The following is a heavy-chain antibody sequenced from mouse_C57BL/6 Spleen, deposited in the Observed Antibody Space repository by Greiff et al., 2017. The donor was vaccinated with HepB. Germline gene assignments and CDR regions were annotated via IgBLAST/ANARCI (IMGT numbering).Heavy chain of an antibody. CDR1: GFNIKDDY. J-gene: IGHJ3*01. D-gene: IGHD4-1*01. CDR3: TTERTGTFAY. Sequence: VQLQQSRAELVRPGASVKLSCTASGFNIKDDYMHWVKQRPEQGLEWIGWIDPENGDTEYASKFQGKATITADTSSNTAYLQLSSLTSEDTAVYYCTTERTGTFAYWGQGTLVTVSA. CDR2: IDPENGDT. V-gene: IGHV14-4*01.